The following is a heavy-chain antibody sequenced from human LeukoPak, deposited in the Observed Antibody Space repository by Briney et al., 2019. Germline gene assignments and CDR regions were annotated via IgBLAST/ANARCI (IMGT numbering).Heavy chain of an antibody. V-gene: IGHV3-30-3*01. D-gene: IGHD3-22*01. J-gene: IGHJ4*02. CDR1: GFTFSSYA. CDR3: ARLYDSSGYTGYDYFDY. CDR2: ISYDGSNK. Sequence: GGSLRLSCAASGFTFSSYAMHWVRQAPGKGLEWVAVISYDGSNKYYADSVEGRFTISRDNSKNTLYLQMNSLRAEDTAVYYCARLYDSSGYTGYDYFDYWGQGTLVTVSS.